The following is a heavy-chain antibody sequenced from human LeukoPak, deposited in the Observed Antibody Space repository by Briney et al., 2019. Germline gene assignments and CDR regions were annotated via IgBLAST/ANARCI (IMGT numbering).Heavy chain of an antibody. CDR2: ISGSGGST. D-gene: IGHD2-2*01. J-gene: IGHJ4*02. CDR3: CQRVTSNDF. CDR1: GFTFRSYA. V-gene: IGHV3-23*01. Sequence: GGSLTLSCAAAGFTFRSYAMNWGRQAPGKGLEWVSGISGSGGSTYYADSVKGRFTISRDNSKNTMFLQMNSLRAEDSALYYCCQRVTSNDFWGQGTLATVSS.